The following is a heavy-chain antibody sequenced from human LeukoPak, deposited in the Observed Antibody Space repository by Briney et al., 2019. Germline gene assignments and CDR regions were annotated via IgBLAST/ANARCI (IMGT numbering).Heavy chain of an antibody. V-gene: IGHV3-30*02. CDR3: AKDPTTEPFV. Sequence: GGSLRLSCAASGFTFSGYGVHRVRQAPGKGLEWVTFIRFDGTKKYYTDSVQGRFTISRDNSKNTLYLQMNSLRAEDTAVYYCAKDPTTEPFVWGQGTLVTVSS. CDR1: GFTFSGYG. D-gene: IGHD4-17*01. J-gene: IGHJ4*02. CDR2: IRFDGTKK.